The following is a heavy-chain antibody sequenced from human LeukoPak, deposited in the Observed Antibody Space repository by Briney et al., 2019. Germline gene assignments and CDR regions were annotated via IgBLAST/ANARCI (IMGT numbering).Heavy chain of an antibody. D-gene: IGHD2-2*01. CDR3: ARDPGGTNFDY. Sequence: EASVKVSCKASGYTFTSYDINWVRQATGQGLEWMGWMNPNSGNTGYAQKFQGRVTMTRNTSISTAYMELSSLRSDGTAVYYCARDPGGTNFDYWGQGTLVTVSS. CDR2: MNPNSGNT. J-gene: IGHJ4*02. CDR1: GYTFTSYD. V-gene: IGHV1-8*01.